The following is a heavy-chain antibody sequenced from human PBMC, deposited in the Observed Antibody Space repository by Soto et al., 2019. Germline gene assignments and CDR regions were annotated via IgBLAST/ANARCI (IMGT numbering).Heavy chain of an antibody. D-gene: IGHD6-19*01. V-gene: IGHV4-61*08. J-gene: IGHJ4*02. CDR2: IYYSGST. Sequence: PSEPLSLTCTVSGGSISSGDYYWSWIRQPPGKGLEWIGYIYYSGSTKYNSSLRSRVTISVDTSKNQFSLKLTSVTAADTAVYYCARSGSGSGWLGGQGTLVTVSS. CDR3: ARSGSGSGWL. CDR1: GGSISSGDYY.